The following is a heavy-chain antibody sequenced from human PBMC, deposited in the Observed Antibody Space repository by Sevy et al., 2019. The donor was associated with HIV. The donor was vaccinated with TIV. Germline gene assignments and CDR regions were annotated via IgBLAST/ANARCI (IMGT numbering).Heavy chain of an antibody. V-gene: IGHV3-33*01. J-gene: IGHJ4*02. CDR2: IWYDGSNK. Sequence: GGSLRLSCAASGFTFSSYGMHWVRQAPGKGLEWVAVIWYDGSNKYYADSVKGRFTISRDKSKNTRYLQMNSLRAEDTAVYYCARGHSSSWYYFDYWGQGTLVTVSP. CDR1: GFTFSSYG. D-gene: IGHD6-13*01. CDR3: ARGHSSSWYYFDY.